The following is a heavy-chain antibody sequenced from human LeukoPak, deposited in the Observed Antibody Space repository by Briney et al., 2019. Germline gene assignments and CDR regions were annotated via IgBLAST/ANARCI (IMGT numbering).Heavy chain of an antibody. V-gene: IGHV5-51*01. CDR1: GSIFTSYW. J-gene: IGHJ5*02. CDR3: ARSDPKLLWFGELPHWFDP. Sequence: GAALKISCKGSGSIFTSYWIGWVRQLPGKGLEWMGIIYPGDSDTRYSPSFQGQVTISADKSISTAYLQWSSLKASDTAMYYCARSDPKLLWFGELPHWFDPWGQGTLVTVSS. CDR2: IYPGDSDT. D-gene: IGHD3-10*01.